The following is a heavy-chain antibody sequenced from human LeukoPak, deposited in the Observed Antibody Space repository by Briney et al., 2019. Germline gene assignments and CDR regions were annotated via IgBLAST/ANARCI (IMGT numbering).Heavy chain of an antibody. V-gene: IGHV1-8*01. D-gene: IGHD2-2*01. CDR2: MNPNSGNT. CDR1: GYTFTSYD. CDR3: ARTYYCSSTSCNPDPYYFDY. J-gene: IGHJ4*02. Sequence: ASVKVSFKASGYTFTSYDINWVRQATGQGLEWMGWMNPNSGNTGYAQKFQGRVTMTRNTSISTAYMELSSLRSEDTAVYYCARTYYCSSTSCNPDPYYFDYWGQGTLVTVSS.